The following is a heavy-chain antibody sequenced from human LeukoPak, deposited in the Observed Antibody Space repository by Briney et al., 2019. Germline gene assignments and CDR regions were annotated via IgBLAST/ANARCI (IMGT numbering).Heavy chain of an antibody. J-gene: IGHJ4*02. Sequence: SETLSLTCTVSGGSISGYYWSWIRQPPGKGLECVGYIFYSGSTNYNPSFKSRVSISLDTSKSQFSLKLTSVTAADTAMYYCARLGFRTGDNSLADYWGRGTLVTVSS. CDR3: ARLGFRTGDNSLADY. CDR1: GGSISGYY. V-gene: IGHV4-59*08. D-gene: IGHD2-8*02. CDR2: IFYSGST.